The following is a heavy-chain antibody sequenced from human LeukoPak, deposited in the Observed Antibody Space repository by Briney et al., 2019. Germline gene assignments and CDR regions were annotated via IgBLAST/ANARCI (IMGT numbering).Heavy chain of an antibody. CDR1: GFTFSSYG. CDR2: ISYDGSNK. J-gene: IGHJ4*02. D-gene: IGHD5-18*01. CDR3: VGAMAGTHFDY. Sequence: SGGSLRLSCAASGFTFSSYGMHWVRRAPGKGLEWVAVISYDGSNKYYADSVKGRFTISRDNSKNTLYLQMNSPRAEDTAVYYCVGAMAGTHFDYWGQGTLVTVSS. V-gene: IGHV3-30*03.